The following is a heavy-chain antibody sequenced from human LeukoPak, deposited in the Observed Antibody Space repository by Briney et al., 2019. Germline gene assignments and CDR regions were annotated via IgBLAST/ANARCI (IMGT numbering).Heavy chain of an antibody. CDR2: ISSSGDTT. CDR3: AKGHSAHGTGFDY. D-gene: IGHD1-1*01. V-gene: IGHV3-23*01. J-gene: IGHJ4*02. CDR1: GLTFSRFA. Sequence: GGSVRLSCAASGLTFSRFAMSWVGQAPGKGLEWVSTISSSGDTTYYADSVKGRFTISRDNLKNTLYVQMNSLRVEDTAVYYCAKGHSAHGTGFDYWGQGTLVIVSS.